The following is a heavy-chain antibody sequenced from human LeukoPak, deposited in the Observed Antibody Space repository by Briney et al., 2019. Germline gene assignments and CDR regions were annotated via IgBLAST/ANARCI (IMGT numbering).Heavy chain of an antibody. Sequence: GGSLRLSCAASGFTLSSYWMSWVRQAPGKGLEWVVNIKQDGSEKYYVDSVKGRFTISRDNAKNSLYLQMNSLRAEDTAVYYCARGYAMDVWGQGTTVTVSS. CDR1: GFTLSSYW. J-gene: IGHJ6*02. CDR3: ARGYAMDV. CDR2: IKQDGSEK. D-gene: IGHD2-8*01. V-gene: IGHV3-7*01.